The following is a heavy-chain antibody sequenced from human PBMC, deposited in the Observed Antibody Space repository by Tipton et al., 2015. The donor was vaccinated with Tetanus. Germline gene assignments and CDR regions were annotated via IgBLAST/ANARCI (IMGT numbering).Heavy chain of an antibody. Sequence: PGLVKPSETLSLTCTVSRGPISSYYWSWIRQPPGKGLEWLAYISDSGLSNSNYFLKSRITISRDTSRNQFSLKLTSVTAADTAVYYCTRANHEFPKKGPFDSWGQGTLVIVSS. J-gene: IGHJ4*02. V-gene: IGHV4-59*01. CDR1: RGPISSYY. CDR3: TRANHEFPKKGPFDS. D-gene: IGHD3-10*01. CDR2: ISDSGLS.